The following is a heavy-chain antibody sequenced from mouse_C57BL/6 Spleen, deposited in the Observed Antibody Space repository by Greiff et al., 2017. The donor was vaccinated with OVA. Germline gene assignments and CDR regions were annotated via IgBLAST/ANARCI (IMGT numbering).Heavy chain of an antibody. V-gene: IGHV7-3*01. D-gene: IGHD1-1*01. J-gene: IGHJ4*01. Sequence: EVKLVESGGGLVQPGGSLSLSCAASGFTFTDYYMSWVRQPPGKALEWLGFIRNKANGYTTEYSASVKGRFTISRDNSQSILYLQMNALRAEDSATYYCARYRLRDGYAMDYWGQGTSVTVAS. CDR1: GFTFTDYY. CDR3: ARYRLRDGYAMDY. CDR2: IRNKANGYTT.